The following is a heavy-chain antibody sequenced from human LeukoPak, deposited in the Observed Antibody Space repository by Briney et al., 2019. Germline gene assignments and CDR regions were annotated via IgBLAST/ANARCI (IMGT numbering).Heavy chain of an antibody. CDR1: GYTFTSYY. J-gene: IGHJ6*03. D-gene: IGHD2-15*01. V-gene: IGHV1-46*01. CDR2: INPSGGST. Sequence: GASVKVSCKASGYTFTSYYMHWVRQAPGQGLEWMGIINPSGGSTSYAQKFQGRVTMTRDTSTSTVYMELSSLRSEDTAVYYCARDRCSGGSCYSSTYYYYMDVWGKGTTVTVSS. CDR3: ARDRCSGGSCYSSTYYYYMDV.